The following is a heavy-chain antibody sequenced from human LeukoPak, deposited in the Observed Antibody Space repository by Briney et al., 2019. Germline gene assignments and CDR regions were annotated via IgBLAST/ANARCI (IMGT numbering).Heavy chain of an antibody. V-gene: IGHV1-69*05. Sequence: ASVKVSCKASGGTFSSYAISWVRQAPGQGLGWMGGIIPIFGTANYAQKFQGRVTITTDESTSTAYMELSSLRSEDTAVYYCARAVVPAAIRNYYYYYMDVWGKGTTVTVSS. J-gene: IGHJ6*03. CDR2: IIPIFGTA. CDR1: GGTFSSYA. D-gene: IGHD2-2*02. CDR3: ARAVVPAAIRNYYYYYMDV.